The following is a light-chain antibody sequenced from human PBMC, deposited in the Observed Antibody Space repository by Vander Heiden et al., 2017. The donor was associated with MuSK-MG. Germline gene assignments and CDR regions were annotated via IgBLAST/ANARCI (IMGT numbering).Light chain of an antibody. CDR1: QSISSY. CDR2: AAS. V-gene: IGKV1-39*01. CDR3: QQCDSTHLT. J-gene: IGKJ1*01. Sequence: DIQITQPPSSLSASVGDRVTITCRASQSISSYLNWYQQKPGKAPKLLIYAASSLQSGVPSRFSGSGSGTDFTLTISSLQPEDFATYYCQQCDSTHLTFGQGAKVEIK.